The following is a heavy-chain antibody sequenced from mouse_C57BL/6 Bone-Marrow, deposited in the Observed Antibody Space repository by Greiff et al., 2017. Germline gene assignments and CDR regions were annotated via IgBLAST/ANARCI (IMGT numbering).Heavy chain of an antibody. D-gene: IGHD1-1*01. Sequence: VQLQQSGAELVRPGASVKLSCTASGFNIKDDYMHWVKQRPEQGLEWIGWIDPENGDTKYASKFQGKATRTADTSSNTAYLQLSSLTSEDTSVYYCTTRYYGSSHYDMDYWGQGTSGTVSS. J-gene: IGHJ4*01. CDR2: IDPENGDT. CDR1: GFNIKDDY. V-gene: IGHV14-4*01. CDR3: TTRYYGSSHYDMDY.